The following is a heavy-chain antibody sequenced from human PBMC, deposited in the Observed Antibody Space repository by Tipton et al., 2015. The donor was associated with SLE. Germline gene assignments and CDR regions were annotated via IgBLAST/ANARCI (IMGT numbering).Heavy chain of an antibody. CDR2: IYYSGST. J-gene: IGHJ6*03. D-gene: IGHD1-14*01. CDR3: ARDLRSGGYYYYYYMDV. CDR1: DDSFTNYY. Sequence: TLSLTCTVSDDSFTNYYWSWIRQPPGKGLEWIGYIYYSGSTNYNPSLKSRVTISVDTSKNQFSLKLSSVTAADTAVYYCARDLRSGGYYYYYYMDVWGKGTTVTVSS. V-gene: IGHV4-59*01.